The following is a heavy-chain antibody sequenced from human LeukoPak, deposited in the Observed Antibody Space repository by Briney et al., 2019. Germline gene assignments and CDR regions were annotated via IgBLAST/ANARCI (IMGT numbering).Heavy chain of an antibody. Sequence: PGESLRLSCEASGFTFSSSAMHWVRQAPGKGLECVAFIRNDGTNEYNTDSVKGRFTISRDNSKNTLYLQMNSLRPEDTAVYYCAKEWRAPMDVWGKGTTVIISS. D-gene: IGHD3-3*01. V-gene: IGHV3-30*02. CDR3: AKEWRAPMDV. J-gene: IGHJ6*04. CDR2: IRNDGTNE. CDR1: GFTFSSSA.